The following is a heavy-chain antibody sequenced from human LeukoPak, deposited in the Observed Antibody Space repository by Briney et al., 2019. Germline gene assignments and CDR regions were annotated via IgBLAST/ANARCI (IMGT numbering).Heavy chain of an antibody. D-gene: IGHD2-15*01. CDR1: GGTFSSYA. Sequence: SVKVSCKASGGTFSSYAISWVRQAPGQGLEWMGGIIPIFGTANYAQRFQGRVTITTDESTSTAYMELSSLRSEDTAVYYCARALLGAYYFDYWGQGTLVTVSS. CDR3: ARALLGAYYFDY. CDR2: IIPIFGTA. V-gene: IGHV1-69*05. J-gene: IGHJ4*02.